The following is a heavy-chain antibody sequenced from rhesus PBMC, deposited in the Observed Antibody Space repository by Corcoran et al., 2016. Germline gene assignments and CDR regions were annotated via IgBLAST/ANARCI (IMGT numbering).Heavy chain of an antibody. CDR2: IIYSGST. J-gene: IGHJ1*01. V-gene: IGHV4-122*02. D-gene: IGHD3-28*01. Sequence: QVQLQESGPGLVKPSATLSLTCAVSGGSISSGYYYWSWIRQPPGKELEWIGYIIYSGSTSYNPSLKSRVTISRDTSKNQFSLKLSSVTAADTAVYYCARDFTMIVVIGEFWGQGALVTVSS. CDR1: GGSISSGYYY. CDR3: ARDFTMIVVIGEF.